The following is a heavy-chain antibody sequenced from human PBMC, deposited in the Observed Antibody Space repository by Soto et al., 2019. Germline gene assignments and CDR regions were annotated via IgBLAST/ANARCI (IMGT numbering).Heavy chain of an antibody. Sequence: SETLSLTCTVSGGSISSSSYYWSWIRQPPGKGLEWIGYIYYSGSTYYNPSPKSRVTISVDTSKNQFSPKLSSVTAADTAVYYCARGVSSSSRRGYYYGMDVWGQGTTVTVSS. CDR3: ARGVSSSSRRGYYYGMDV. D-gene: IGHD6-6*01. J-gene: IGHJ6*02. V-gene: IGHV4-61*05. CDR1: GGSISSSSYY. CDR2: IYYSGST.